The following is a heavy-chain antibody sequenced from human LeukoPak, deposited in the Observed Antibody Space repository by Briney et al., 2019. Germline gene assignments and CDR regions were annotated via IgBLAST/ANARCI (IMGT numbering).Heavy chain of an antibody. V-gene: IGHV1-18*01. Sequence: GASVKVSCKASGYTFTNYGIIWVRQAPGQGLEWMAWISVYNGNTNYAQKLQGIVTMTTDTSTSTAYMELRSLRSDDTAVYYCARCSSGGSCFSGWFDPWGQGTLVTVSS. CDR2: ISVYNGNT. J-gene: IGHJ5*02. D-gene: IGHD2-15*01. CDR3: ARCSSGGSCFSGWFDP. CDR1: GYTFTNYG.